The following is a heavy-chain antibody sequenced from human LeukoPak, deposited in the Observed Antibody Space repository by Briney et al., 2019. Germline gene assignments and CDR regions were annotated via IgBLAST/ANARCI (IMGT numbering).Heavy chain of an antibody. CDR1: GFTFSSYS. J-gene: IGHJ4*02. D-gene: IGHD3-22*01. CDR3: VCGEREINYGDYDSSGYYYFAGDGSY. CDR2: ISGSGGST. V-gene: IGHV3-23*01. Sequence: PGGSLRLSCAASGFTFSSYSMSWVRQAPGKGLEWVSAISGSGGSTYYADSVKGRFTISRDNSKNTLYLQMNRLRAEDTAVYYCVCGEREINYGDYDSSGYYYFAGDGSYWGQGTLVTVSS.